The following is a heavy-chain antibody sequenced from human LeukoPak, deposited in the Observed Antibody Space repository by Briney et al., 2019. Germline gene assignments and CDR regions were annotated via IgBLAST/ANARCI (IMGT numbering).Heavy chain of an antibody. D-gene: IGHD2-2*02. CDR2: ISAYNGNT. J-gene: IGHJ5*02. CDR3: ARDKCVRGSSTSCYRKGFDP. CDR1: GGTFSSYA. V-gene: IGHV1-18*01. Sequence: GASVKVSCKASGGTFSSYAISWVRQAPGQGLEWMGWISAYNGNTNYAQKLQGRVTMTTDTSTSTAYMELRSLRSDDTAVYYCARDKCVRGSSTSCYRKGFDPWGQGTLVTVSS.